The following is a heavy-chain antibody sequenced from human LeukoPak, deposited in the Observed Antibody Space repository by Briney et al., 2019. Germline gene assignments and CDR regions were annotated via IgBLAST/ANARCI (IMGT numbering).Heavy chain of an antibody. D-gene: IGHD3-22*01. Sequence: GGSLRLSCAASGFTFSSYAMSWVRQAPGKGLEWVSAISGSGGSTYYADSVKGRFTISRDNSKNTLYLQMNSLRAEDTAVCYCAKAGYYYDSSGYYFDYWGQGTLVTVSS. CDR2: ISGSGGST. CDR1: GFTFSSYA. V-gene: IGHV3-23*01. CDR3: AKAGYYYDSSGYYFDY. J-gene: IGHJ4*02.